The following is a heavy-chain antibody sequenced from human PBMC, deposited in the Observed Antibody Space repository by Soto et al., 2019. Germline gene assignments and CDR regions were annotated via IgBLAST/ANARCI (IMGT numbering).Heavy chain of an antibody. CDR1: GGSISSYY. D-gene: IGHD2-2*01. J-gene: IGHJ6*03. V-gene: IGHV4-59*08. Sequence: QVQLQESGPGLVKPSETLSLTCTVSGGSISSYYWSWIRQPPGKGLEWIGYICYSGSTNYNPSLKRRVTISVDTSKNQFSLKLSSVTAADTAVYYCARQGYCSSTSCRYYYYYMDVWGKGTTVTVSS. CDR3: ARQGYCSSTSCRYYYYYMDV. CDR2: ICYSGST.